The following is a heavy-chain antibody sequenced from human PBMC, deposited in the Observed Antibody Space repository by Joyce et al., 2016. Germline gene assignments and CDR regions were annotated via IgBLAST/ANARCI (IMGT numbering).Heavy chain of an antibody. CDR3: TRGDY. V-gene: IGHV4-31*03. J-gene: IGHJ4*02. Sequence: QVQLQESVPGLVKTLQTLSLTCTVSGESITSVGYYWTWIRQHPGKGLEWIGFISYNGKTFYNPTLKSRLTIAADTSKNQFSLKLTSVTAADAAMYYCTRGDYWGQGALVTVSS. CDR2: ISYNGKT. CDR1: GESITSVGYY.